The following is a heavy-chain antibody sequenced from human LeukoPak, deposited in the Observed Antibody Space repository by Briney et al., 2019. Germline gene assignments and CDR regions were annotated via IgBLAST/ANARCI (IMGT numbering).Heavy chain of an antibody. D-gene: IGHD1/OR15-1a*01. CDR1: GGTFSSYA. CDR3: ATGIPTGRGGTSFDV. CDR2: IIPIFGTL. Sequence: GASVKVSCKASGGTFSSYAITRVRQAPGQGLEWMGRIIPIFGTLNHAQKFRGRVTITTDESASTAYMELSSLRSEDTAIYYCATGIPTGRGGTSFDVWGQGTMVTVSS. J-gene: IGHJ3*01. V-gene: IGHV1-69*05.